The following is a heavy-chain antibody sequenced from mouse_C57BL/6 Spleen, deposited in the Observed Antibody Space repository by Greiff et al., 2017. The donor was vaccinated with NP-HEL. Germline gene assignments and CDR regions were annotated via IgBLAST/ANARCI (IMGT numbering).Heavy chain of an antibody. CDR1: GYTFTSYW. D-gene: IGHD2-2*01. V-gene: IGHV1-64*01. CDR3: ARSMVTTTGYYFDY. J-gene: IGHJ2*01. CDR2: IHPNSGST. Sequence: VQLQQPGAELVKPGASVKLSCKASGYTFTSYWMHWVKQRPGQGLEWIGMIHPNSGSTNYNEKFKSKATLTVDKSSSTAYMQLSSLTSEDSAVYYCARSMVTTTGYYFDYWGQGTTLTVSS.